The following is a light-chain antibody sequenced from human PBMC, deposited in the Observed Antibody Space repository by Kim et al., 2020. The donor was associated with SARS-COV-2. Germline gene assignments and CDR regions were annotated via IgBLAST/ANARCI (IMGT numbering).Light chain of an antibody. CDR3: QYYGDSNNI. Sequence: EIVLTQSPGTLSLSPGERASLSCRGSQSTRNLAWYQQKPGQAPRLLIYGASNRATGIPDRFSGSGSGTDFTLTISRLEPEDFAVYYCQYYGDSNNIFGQGTKLEI. CDR2: GAS. CDR1: QSTRN. V-gene: IGKV3-20*01. J-gene: IGKJ2*01.